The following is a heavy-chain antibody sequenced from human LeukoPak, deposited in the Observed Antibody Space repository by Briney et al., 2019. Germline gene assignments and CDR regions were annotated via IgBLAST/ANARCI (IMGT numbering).Heavy chain of an antibody. V-gene: IGHV3-30-3*01. CDR2: ISYDGSNK. CDR3: ARARDYYGSGEIDY. CDR1: GGSFSGYY. J-gene: IGHJ4*02. D-gene: IGHD3-10*01. Sequence: LSLTCAVYGGSFSGYYWSWIRQAPGKGLEWVAVISYDGSNKYYADSVKGRFTISRDNSRNTLYLQMNSLRAEDTAVYYCARARDYYGSGEIDYWGQGTLVTVSS.